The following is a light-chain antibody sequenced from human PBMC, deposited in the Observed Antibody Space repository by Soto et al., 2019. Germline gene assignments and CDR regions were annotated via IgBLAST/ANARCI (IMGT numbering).Light chain of an antibody. CDR1: QSVSSSY. J-gene: IGKJ5*01. Sequence: EIVLTQSPGTLSLSPGERATLSCRASQSVSSSYLAWYQQKTGQAPRLLNYGASSRATGIPDRFSGSGSGTDFTLTISRLEPEDFAVYYCQQYGISPITFGQGTRLEIK. CDR2: GAS. CDR3: QQYGISPIT. V-gene: IGKV3-20*01.